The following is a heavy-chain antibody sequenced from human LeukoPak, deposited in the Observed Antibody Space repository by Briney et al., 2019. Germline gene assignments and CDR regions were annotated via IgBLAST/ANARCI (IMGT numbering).Heavy chain of an antibody. CDR3: ARALLPTTPFDY. D-gene: IGHD4-17*01. Sequence: SQTLSLTCTVSGGSISSGDYYWSWIRQPPGKGLEWIGYIYYSGSTYYNPSLKSRVTISVDTSKNQFSLKLSSVTAADTAVYYCARALLPTTPFDYWGQGTLVTVSS. V-gene: IGHV4-30-4*08. J-gene: IGHJ4*02. CDR2: IYYSGST. CDR1: GGSISSGDYY.